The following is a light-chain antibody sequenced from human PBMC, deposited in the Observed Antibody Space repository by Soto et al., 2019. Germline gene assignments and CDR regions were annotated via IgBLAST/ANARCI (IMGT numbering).Light chain of an antibody. CDR1: RYNIGRNS. CDR3: GTWDSSLSAGV. V-gene: IGLV1-51*01. J-gene: IGLJ2*01. Sequence: QSVLTQPPSVSAAPGQRVTISCSGSRYNIGRNSVSWHQPLPGTAPKLLIYDNDERPSGMPERFSGSKSGSSVTLAITGLQTGDEADYYCGTWDSSLSAGVFGGGTKVTVL. CDR2: DND.